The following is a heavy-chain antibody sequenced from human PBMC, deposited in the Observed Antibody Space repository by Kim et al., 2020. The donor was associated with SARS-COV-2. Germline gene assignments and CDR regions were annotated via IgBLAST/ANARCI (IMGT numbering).Heavy chain of an antibody. D-gene: IGHD3-9*01. CDR1: GYTFTSYG. CDR3: ARGSDFDWLSALRPLDH. CDR2: ISADNGNT. J-gene: IGHJ4*02. V-gene: IGHV1-18*01. Sequence: ASVKVSCKASGYTFTSYGISWVRQAPGQGLEWMGWISADNGNTNFAQKFQGRVTMTKDTSTSTAYMELRRLRFDDTAVYYWARGSDFDWLSALRPLDHWGQGTLVTVSS.